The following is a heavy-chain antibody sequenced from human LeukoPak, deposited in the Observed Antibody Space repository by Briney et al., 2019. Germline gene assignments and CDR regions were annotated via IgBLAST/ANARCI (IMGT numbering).Heavy chain of an antibody. J-gene: IGHJ4*02. CDR2: IKKDGSQK. CDR1: GFTFSRYW. V-gene: IGHV3-7*01. D-gene: IGHD6-6*01. Sequence: PGGSLRLSCAASGFTFSRYWMSWVRQAPGKGLEWVANIKKDGSQKSYVDSVKGRFTISSDNANNLLYLQMNSLRADDTAVYYCARESFAARWDWGQGTLVTVSS. CDR3: ARESFAARWD.